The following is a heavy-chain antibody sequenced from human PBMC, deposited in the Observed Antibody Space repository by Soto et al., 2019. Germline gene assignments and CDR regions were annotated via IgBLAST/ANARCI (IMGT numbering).Heavy chain of an antibody. V-gene: IGHV3-48*01. CDR1: GFTFSAYR. J-gene: IGHJ6*02. Sequence: EGNLVESGGGLAQPGGSLRLSCVGSGFTFSAYRMYWVRQAPGKGLQWVSYISTRSSMIHYADSVRGRFTISRDDAKNSLYLQMTSLRAEDTALYYCAREYQYGMDVWGQGTAVTVSS. CDR3: AREYQYGMDV. CDR2: ISTRSSMI. D-gene: IGHD2-2*01.